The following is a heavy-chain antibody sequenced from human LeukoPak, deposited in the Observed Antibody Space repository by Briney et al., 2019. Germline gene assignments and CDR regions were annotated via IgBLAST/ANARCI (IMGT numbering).Heavy chain of an antibody. V-gene: IGHV3-48*02. CDR3: VRDPDALDY. J-gene: IGHJ4*02. CDR2: IARSSSTI. Sequence: GGSLRLSCAASGFTFSSYSMNWVRQAPGKGLEWVSYIARSSSTIHYRDSVKGRFTISRDNAKNSLYLQINSLRDEDTAVYYCVRDPDALDYWGQGTLVTVSS. CDR1: GFTFSSYS.